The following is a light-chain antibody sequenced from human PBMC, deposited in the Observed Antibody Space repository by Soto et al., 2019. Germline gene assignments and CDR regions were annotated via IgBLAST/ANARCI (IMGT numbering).Light chain of an antibody. CDR2: AAS. Sequence: IQLTKSPSSLSASVGDRVTITCRASQGISSYLAWYQQKPGKPPKLLIYAASTLQSGVPSRFSGSGSGTDFTHTISSLQPVDFATYYCQQLNSYPWTFGQGTKVDIK. CDR1: QGISSY. CDR3: QQLNSYPWT. V-gene: IGKV1-9*01. J-gene: IGKJ1*01.